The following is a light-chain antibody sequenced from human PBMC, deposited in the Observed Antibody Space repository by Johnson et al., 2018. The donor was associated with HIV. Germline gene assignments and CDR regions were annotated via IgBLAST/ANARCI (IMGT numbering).Light chain of an antibody. J-gene: IGLJ1*01. CDR2: ENN. V-gene: IGLV1-51*02. CDR1: SSNIGNNY. CDR3: GTWDSSLTAV. Sequence: SVLTQPPSVSAAPGQKVTISCSGSSSNIGNNYVSWYQQLPGTAPKLLIYENNKRPSGIPDRFSGSKSGTSATLGITGLQTVDEADYYCGTWDSSLTAVFGTGTKVTVL.